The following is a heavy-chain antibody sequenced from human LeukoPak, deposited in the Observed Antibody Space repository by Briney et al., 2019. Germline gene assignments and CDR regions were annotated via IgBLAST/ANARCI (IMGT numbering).Heavy chain of an antibody. V-gene: IGHV3-21*01. CDR3: ARDSRLTIFGVVIISPMDV. J-gene: IGHJ6*03. D-gene: IGHD3-3*01. CDR2: ISSSSSYI. CDR1: GFTFSSYS. Sequence: GGSLRLSCAASGFTFSSYSINWVRQAPGKGLEWVSSISSSSSYIYYADSVKGRFTISRDNAKNSLYLQMNSLRAEDTAVYCCARDSRLTIFGVVIISPMDVWGKGTTVTVSS.